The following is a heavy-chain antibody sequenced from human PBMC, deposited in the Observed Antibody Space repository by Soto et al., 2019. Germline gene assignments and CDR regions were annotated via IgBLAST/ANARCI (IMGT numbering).Heavy chain of an antibody. J-gene: IGHJ6*02. V-gene: IGHV1-2*04. Sequence: ASVKVSFKASGYTFTGYYMHWVRQAPGQGLEWMGWINPNSGGTNYAQKFQGWVTVTRDTSISTAYMELSRLRSDDTAVYYCARMGEPDYNILTGYSPYYYYYGMDVWGQGTTVTVSS. D-gene: IGHD3-9*01. CDR1: GYTFTGYY. CDR3: ARMGEPDYNILTGYSPYYYYYGMDV. CDR2: INPNSGGT.